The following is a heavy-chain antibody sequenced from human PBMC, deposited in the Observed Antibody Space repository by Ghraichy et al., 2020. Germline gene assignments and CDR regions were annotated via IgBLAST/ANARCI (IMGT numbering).Heavy chain of an antibody. CDR3: ARDQARRNQGRYYCYYMDV. J-gene: IGHJ6*03. CDR1: GGSISSYY. Sequence: SETLSLTCTVSGGSISSYYWSWIRQPPGKGLEWIGYIYYSGSTNYNPSLKSRVTISVDTSKNQFSLKLSSVTAADTAVYYCARDQARRNQGRYYCYYMDVWGKGTTVTVSS. V-gene: IGHV4-59*01. CDR2: IYYSGST. D-gene: IGHD1-14*01.